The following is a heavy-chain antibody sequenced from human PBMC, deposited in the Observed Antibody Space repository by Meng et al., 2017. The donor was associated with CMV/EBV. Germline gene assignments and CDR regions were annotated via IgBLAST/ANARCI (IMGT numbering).Heavy chain of an antibody. Sequence: LSLTCAASGFTFSSYEMNWVRQAPGKGLEWVSYISSSGSTIYYADSVKGRFTISRDNAKNSLYLQMNSLRAEDTAVYYCAISKCSTSCRYFDYWGQGTLVTVSS. CDR3: AISKCSTSCRYFDY. D-gene: IGHD2-2*01. CDR2: ISSSGSTI. CDR1: GFTFSSYE. J-gene: IGHJ4*02. V-gene: IGHV3-48*03.